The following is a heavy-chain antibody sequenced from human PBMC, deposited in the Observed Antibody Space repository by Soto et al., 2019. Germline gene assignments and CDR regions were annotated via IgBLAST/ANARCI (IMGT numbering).Heavy chain of an antibody. CDR1: GFTFSSYW. V-gene: IGHV3-74*01. Sequence: PGGSLRLSCAASGFTFSSYWMHWVRQAPGKGLVWVSRINSDGSSTSYADSVKGRFTISRDNSKNTLYLQMNSLRAEDTAVYYCAKVGYDFWSGSDPNYYYYMAVWGKGTTVTVSS. CDR2: INSDGSST. CDR3: AKVGYDFWSGSDPNYYYYMAV. D-gene: IGHD3-3*01. J-gene: IGHJ6*03.